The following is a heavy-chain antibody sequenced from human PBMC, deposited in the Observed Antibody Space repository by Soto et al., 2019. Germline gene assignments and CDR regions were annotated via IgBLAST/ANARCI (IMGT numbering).Heavy chain of an antibody. Sequence: QVQLQESGPGLLKPSETLSLTCSVSGGSVNNKTYYWSWIRQPPGKGLEWIGYIYYSGTTNYNPSLKSRVTIAVDTSKNQFSLRLSSVTAADTALYFCVRTTAVPDSLRSRYYFDYWGQGSLVTVSS. J-gene: IGHJ4*02. D-gene: IGHD6-19*01. CDR2: IYYSGTT. CDR3: VRTTAVPDSLRSRYYFDY. V-gene: IGHV4-61*01. CDR1: GGSVNNKTYY.